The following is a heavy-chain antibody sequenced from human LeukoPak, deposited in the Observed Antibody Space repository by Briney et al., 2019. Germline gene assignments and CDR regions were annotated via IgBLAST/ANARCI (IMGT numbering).Heavy chain of an antibody. CDR3: ARVGTPGYSGYDH. Sequence: PSQTLSLTCTVSGASVSSGGYYWSLIRQHPGKGLEWIGSIYYSGRTYYNPSLKSRVTTSIDTSRNQFSLKLSSVTAADTAVYYCARVGTPGYSGYDHWGQGTLVTVSS. V-gene: IGHV4-31*03. D-gene: IGHD5-12*01. CDR2: IYYSGRT. CDR1: GASVSSGGYY. J-gene: IGHJ4*02.